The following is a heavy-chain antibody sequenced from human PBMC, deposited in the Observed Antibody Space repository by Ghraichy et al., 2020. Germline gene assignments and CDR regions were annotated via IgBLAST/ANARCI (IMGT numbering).Heavy chain of an antibody. CDR1: GGSFSGYY. J-gene: IGHJ2*01. CDR2: INHSGST. V-gene: IGHV4-34*01. Sequence: PETLSLTCAVYGGSFSGYYWSWIRQPPGKGLEWIGEINHSGSTNYNPSLKSRVTISVDTSKNQFSLKLSSVTAADTAVYYCARGYPFGVYTPWYFDLWGRGTLVTVSS. D-gene: IGHD3-3*01. CDR3: ARGYPFGVYTPWYFDL.